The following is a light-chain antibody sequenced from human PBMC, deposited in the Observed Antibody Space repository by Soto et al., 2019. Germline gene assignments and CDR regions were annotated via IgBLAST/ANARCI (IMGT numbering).Light chain of an antibody. CDR1: QAIGNY. J-gene: IGKJ3*01. CDR2: AAS. V-gene: IGKV1-27*01. Sequence: DIQMTQSPSSLSASVGDRVTITCRASQAIGNYLAWYQQKPGKVPQLLIYAASTLQSGVPSRFSGSGSGTEFTLTISILQRENVATYYCQKYSIAPFTFGPGTKVDVK. CDR3: QKYSIAPFT.